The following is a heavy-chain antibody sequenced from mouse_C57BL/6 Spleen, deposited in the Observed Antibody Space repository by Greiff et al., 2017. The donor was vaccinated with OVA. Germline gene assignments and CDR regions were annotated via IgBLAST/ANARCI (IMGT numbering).Heavy chain of an antibody. Sequence: EVKVVESEGGLVQPGSSMKLSCTASGFTFSDYYMAWVRQVPEKGLEWVANINYDGSSTYYLDSLKSRFIISRDNAKNILYLQMSSLKSEDTATYYCAREGYGYDWYFDVWGTGTTVTVSS. J-gene: IGHJ1*03. D-gene: IGHD2-2*01. V-gene: IGHV5-16*01. CDR1: GFTFSDYY. CDR3: AREGYGYDWYFDV. CDR2: INYDGSST.